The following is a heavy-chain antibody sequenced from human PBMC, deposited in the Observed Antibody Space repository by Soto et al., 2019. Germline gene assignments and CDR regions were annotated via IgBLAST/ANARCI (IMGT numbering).Heavy chain of an antibody. J-gene: IGHJ5*02. CDR1: GGTFSSYA. D-gene: IGHD6-13*01. CDR3: ARSIAAAGTVWFDP. Sequence: SVKVSFKASGGTFSSYAISWVRQAPGQGLEWMGGIIPIFGTANYAQKFQGRVTITADESTSTAYMELGSLRSEDTAVYYCARSIAAAGTVWFDPWGQGTLVTVSS. V-gene: IGHV1-69*13. CDR2: IIPIFGTA.